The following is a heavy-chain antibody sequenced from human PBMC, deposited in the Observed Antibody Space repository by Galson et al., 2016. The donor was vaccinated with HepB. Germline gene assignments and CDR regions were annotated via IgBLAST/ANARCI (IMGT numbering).Heavy chain of an antibody. CDR1: GVIFSDHA. D-gene: IGHD1-1*01. V-gene: IGHV3-30*18. CDR2: TSSDGSND. CDR3: GKGGTGIAVPVDL. J-gene: IGHJ5*02. Sequence: SLRLSCAISGVIFSDHAMHWVRRAPGQGLEWVAVTSSDGSNDYYVDSVKGRFAISRDNSKNTLYLEMNSLRGEDTAVYYCGKGGTGIAVPVDLWGQGTLVTVSS.